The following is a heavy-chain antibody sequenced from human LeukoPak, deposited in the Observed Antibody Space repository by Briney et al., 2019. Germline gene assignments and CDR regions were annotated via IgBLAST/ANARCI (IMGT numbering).Heavy chain of an antibody. CDR1: GFTFSSYA. D-gene: IGHD1-26*01. CDR2: ISGSGGST. Sequence: PGGSLRLSCAASGFTFSSYALSWVRQAPGKGLEWVSAISGSGGSTYYADSVKGRFTISRDNSKNTLYLQMNSLRAEDTAVYYCAKDEAGATITNWFDPWGQGTLVTVSS. CDR3: AKDEAGATITNWFDP. V-gene: IGHV3-23*01. J-gene: IGHJ5*02.